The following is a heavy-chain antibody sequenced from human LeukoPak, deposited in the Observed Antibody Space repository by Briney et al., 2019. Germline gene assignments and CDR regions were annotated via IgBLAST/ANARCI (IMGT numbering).Heavy chain of an antibody. Sequence: ASVKVSCKASGYTFTSYYMHWVRQAPGQGLECMGIINPSGGSTSYAQKFQGRVTMTRDTSTSTVYMELSSLRSEDTAVYYCARDLGDYGDYSYAFDIWGQGTMVTVSS. CDR1: GYTFTSYY. V-gene: IGHV1-46*01. J-gene: IGHJ3*02. CDR3: ARDLGDYGDYSYAFDI. CDR2: INPSGGST. D-gene: IGHD4-17*01.